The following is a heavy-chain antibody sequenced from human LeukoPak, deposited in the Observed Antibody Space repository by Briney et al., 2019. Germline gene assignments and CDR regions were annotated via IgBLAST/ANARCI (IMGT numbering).Heavy chain of an antibody. CDR3: ARHPLSSYCSSTSCYDAEYFQH. V-gene: IGHV3-11*01. D-gene: IGHD2-2*01. CDR2: ISSSGSTI. Sequence: GGSLRLSCAASGFTFSDYGMSWVRQAPGKGLEWVSYISSSGSTIYYADSVKGRFTISRDNAKNSLYLQMNSLRAEDTALYYCARHPLSSYCSSTSCYDAEYFQHWGQGTLVTVSS. CDR1: GFTFSDYG. J-gene: IGHJ1*01.